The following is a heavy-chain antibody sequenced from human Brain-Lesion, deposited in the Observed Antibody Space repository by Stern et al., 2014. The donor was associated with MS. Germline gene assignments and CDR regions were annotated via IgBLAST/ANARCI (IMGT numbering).Heavy chain of an antibody. D-gene: IGHD6-19*01. CDR3: AKWPHHIAVAGTRYFQH. Sequence: EVQLEESGGGLVQPGGSLRLSCAASGFSFSTYAMSWVRQTPGKGLQWVSVISGRGGLTYYADSVKGRFTISRDNSKNTLYLQMDSLRADDTAVYYCAKWPHHIAVAGTRYFQHWGQGTLVTVSS. V-gene: IGHV3-23*04. CDR1: GFSFSTYA. J-gene: IGHJ1*01. CDR2: ISGRGGLT.